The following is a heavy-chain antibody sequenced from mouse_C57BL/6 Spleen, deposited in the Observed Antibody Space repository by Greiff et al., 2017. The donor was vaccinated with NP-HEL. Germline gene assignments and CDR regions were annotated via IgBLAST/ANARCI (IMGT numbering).Heavy chain of an antibody. Sequence: QVHVKQPGAELVKPGASVKLSCKASGYTFTSYWMHWVKQRPGQGLEWIGMIHPNSGSTNYNEKFKSKATLTVDKSSSTAYMQLSSLTSEDSAVYYCASGNFYAMDYWGQGTSVTVSS. V-gene: IGHV1-64*01. D-gene: IGHD4-1*02. CDR1: GYTFTSYW. CDR2: IHPNSGST. CDR3: ASGNFYAMDY. J-gene: IGHJ4*01.